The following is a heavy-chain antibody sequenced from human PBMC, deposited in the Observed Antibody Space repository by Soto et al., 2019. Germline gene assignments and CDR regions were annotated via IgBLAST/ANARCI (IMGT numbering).Heavy chain of an antibody. Sequence: PSQTLSLTCAISGDSVSSNSATWDWIRQSPSRGLEWLGRTYYRSKWSNDYAVSVKGRITINPDTSKNQVVLTMTNMDPMDTGTYYCAHKGPEDWPLDYWGQGTLVTSPQ. D-gene: IGHD3-9*01. J-gene: IGHJ4*02. V-gene: IGHV6-1*01. CDR1: GDSVSSNSAT. CDR2: TYYRSKWSN. CDR3: AHKGPEDWPLDY.